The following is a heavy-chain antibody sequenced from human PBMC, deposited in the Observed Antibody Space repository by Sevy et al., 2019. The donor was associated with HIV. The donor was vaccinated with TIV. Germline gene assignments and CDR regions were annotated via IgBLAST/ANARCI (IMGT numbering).Heavy chain of an antibody. V-gene: IGHV3-7*01. CDR1: GFTFSSYW. D-gene: IGHD2-15*01. Sequence: GGSLRLSCAASGFTFSSYWMSWVRQAPGKGLEWVANIKQDGSEKYYVDSVKGRFTISRDNAKNSLYLQMNSLRAEDTAVYCCARARRPYCSGGSCDYFDYWGQGTLVTVSS. CDR2: IKQDGSEK. J-gene: IGHJ4*02. CDR3: ARARRPYCSGGSCDYFDY.